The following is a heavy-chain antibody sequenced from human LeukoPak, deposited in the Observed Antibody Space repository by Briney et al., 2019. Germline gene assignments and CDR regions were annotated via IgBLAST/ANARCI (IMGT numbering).Heavy chain of an antibody. V-gene: IGHV4-59*12. CDR1: GGSISNYY. CDR2: IYYSGST. Sequence: SETLSLTCTVSGGSISNYYWSWIRQPPGKGLEWIGYIYYSGSTNYNPSLKSRVIISVDTSKNQFSLKLSSVTAADTAVYYCARDRPTYYYDIIGPIDYWGQGTLVTVSS. J-gene: IGHJ4*02. CDR3: ARDRPTYYYDIIGPIDY. D-gene: IGHD3-22*01.